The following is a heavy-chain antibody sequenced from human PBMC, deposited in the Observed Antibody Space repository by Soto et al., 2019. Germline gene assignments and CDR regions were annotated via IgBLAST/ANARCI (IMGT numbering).Heavy chain of an antibody. CDR2: IHYTGST. J-gene: IGHJ4*02. Sequence: PSETLSLTCTVSVGSISGSYWSWIRQTPGKVLEWIGFIHYTGSTNYNTSLKSRVTMSVDSAKNQFSLQLRSVTAADTAVYFCAKYRRTDAEGYSFDFWGQGALVTVSS. CDR3: AKYRRTDAEGYSFDF. D-gene: IGHD2-15*01. CDR1: VGSISGSY. V-gene: IGHV4-59*01.